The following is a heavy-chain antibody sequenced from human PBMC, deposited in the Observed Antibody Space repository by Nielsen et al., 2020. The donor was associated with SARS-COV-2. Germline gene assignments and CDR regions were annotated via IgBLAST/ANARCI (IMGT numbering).Heavy chain of an antibody. CDR3: ARLSHDYDILTGYYDY. D-gene: IGHD3-9*01. Sequence: GESLKISCKGSGYSFSTYWIVWVRQMPGKGLEWMGMVYPDDSDTRYSPSFQGQVTISVDKSIRTAFLQWSSLKASDTAMYYCARLSHDYDILTGYYDYWGQGTLVTVSS. CDR1: GYSFSTYW. CDR2: VYPDDSDT. V-gene: IGHV5-51*01. J-gene: IGHJ4*02.